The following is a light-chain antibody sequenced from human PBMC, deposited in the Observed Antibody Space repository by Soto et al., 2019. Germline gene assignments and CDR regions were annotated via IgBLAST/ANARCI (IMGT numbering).Light chain of an antibody. V-gene: IGKV1-5*01. CDR3: QQYYSYPWT. CDR1: QNISRW. CDR2: AAS. Sequence: DIQMTQSPSTLSASVGDRVTITCRASQNISRWLAWHQQKPGKAPKLLIYAASTLQSGVPSRFSGSGSGTDFTLTISCLQSEDFATYYCQQYYSYPWTFGQGTKVEIK. J-gene: IGKJ1*01.